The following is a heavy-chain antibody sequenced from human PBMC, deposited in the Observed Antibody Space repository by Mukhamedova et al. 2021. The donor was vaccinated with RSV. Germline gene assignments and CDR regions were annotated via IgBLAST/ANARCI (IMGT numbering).Heavy chain of an antibody. D-gene: IGHD3-10*01. CDR2: ISYDGSNK. V-gene: IGHV3-30*18. CDR3: AKGLTYYYGSGGNDSDY. J-gene: IGHJ4*02. Sequence: VRQAPGKGLEWVAVISYDGSNKYYADSVKGRFTISRDNSKNTLYLQMNSLRAEDTAVYYCAKGLTYYYGSGGNDSDYWGQGTLVT.